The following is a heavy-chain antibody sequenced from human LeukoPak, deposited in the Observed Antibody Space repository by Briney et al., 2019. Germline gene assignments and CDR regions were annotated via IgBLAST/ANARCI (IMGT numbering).Heavy chain of an antibody. CDR1: GFTFSSYG. CDR2: ISGSGGST. CDR3: AKDDAWLQYND. D-gene: IGHD5-24*01. Sequence: GGSLRLSCAASGFTFSSYGMSWVRQAPGKGLEWVSAISGSGGSTYYADSVKGRFTVSRDNSKNTLYLQINSLRDEDTAVYYCAKDDAWLQYNDWGQGTLVTVSS. V-gene: IGHV3-23*01. J-gene: IGHJ4*02.